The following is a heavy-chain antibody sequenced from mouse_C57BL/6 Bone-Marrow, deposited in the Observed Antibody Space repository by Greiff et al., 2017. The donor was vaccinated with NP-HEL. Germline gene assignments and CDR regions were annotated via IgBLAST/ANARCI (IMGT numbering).Heavy chain of an antibody. CDR3: ARHGNFITTVVADY. Sequence: EVKLMESGGGLVKPGGSLKLSCAASGFTFSSYTMSWVRQTPEKRLEWVATISGGGGNTYYPDSVKGRFTISRDNAKNTLYLQMSSLRSEDTALYYCARHGNFITTVVADYWGQGTTLTVSS. CDR1: GFTFSSYT. J-gene: IGHJ2*01. V-gene: IGHV5-9*01. D-gene: IGHD1-1*01. CDR2: ISGGGGNT.